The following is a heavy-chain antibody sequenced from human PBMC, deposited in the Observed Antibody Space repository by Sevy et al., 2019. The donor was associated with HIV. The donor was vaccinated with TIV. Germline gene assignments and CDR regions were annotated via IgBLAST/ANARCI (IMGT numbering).Heavy chain of an antibody. CDR3: AREGETSGHAGAFDI. D-gene: IGHD1-26*01. V-gene: IGHV3-30*04. J-gene: IGHJ3*02. CDR2: MSFDGSIQ. Sequence: GESLKISCSASGINFRNSIFHWVRQAPGKGLEWVAFMSFDGSIQYFGDSEMGRLTISRDDSKNTFYLQVNSLRVEDTAVYYCAREGETSGHAGAFDIWGQGTMVTVSS. CDR1: GINFRNSI.